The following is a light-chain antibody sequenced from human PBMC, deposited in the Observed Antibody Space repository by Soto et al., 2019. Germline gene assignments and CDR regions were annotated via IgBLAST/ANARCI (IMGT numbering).Light chain of an antibody. J-gene: IGKJ4*01. CDR2: GAS. Sequence: ESVLTHSPATLSLSQGERATLSCRASRSISTYLAWYQQKPGQAPRLLIYGASSRATGIPDRFSGSGSGTDFTLTISRLEPEDFAVYYCQQYGSSALTFGGGTKVDIK. V-gene: IGKV3-20*01. CDR3: QQYGSSALT. CDR1: RSISTY.